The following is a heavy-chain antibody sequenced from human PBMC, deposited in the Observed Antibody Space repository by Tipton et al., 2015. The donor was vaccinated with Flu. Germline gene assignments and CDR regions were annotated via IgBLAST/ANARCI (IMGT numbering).Heavy chain of an antibody. V-gene: IGHV3-23*01. CDR3: GKVIPEIVAGLDY. J-gene: IGHJ4*02. D-gene: IGHD5-12*01. CDR1: GFTFNRYA. CDR2: ISGGGAIR. Sequence: GSLRLSCAASGFTFNRYAMSWVRQAPGKGLEWVSGISGGGAIRYFADSVKGRFTISRDNSKNTVYLQMNSLRAEDTAIYYCGKVIPEIVAGLDYWGQGTLVTVSS.